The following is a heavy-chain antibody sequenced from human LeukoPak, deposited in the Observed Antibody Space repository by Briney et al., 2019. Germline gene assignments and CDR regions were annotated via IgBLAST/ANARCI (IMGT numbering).Heavy chain of an antibody. Sequence: GASVKVSCKASGGTFSSYAISWVRQAPGQGLEWMGGIIPIFGTANYAQKFQGRVTITADESTSTAYMELSSLRSEDTAVYYCASSGYDSETGGYWGQGTLVTVSS. CDR3: ASSGYDSETGGY. D-gene: IGHD5-12*01. CDR2: IIPIFGTA. J-gene: IGHJ4*02. V-gene: IGHV1-69*13. CDR1: GGTFSSYA.